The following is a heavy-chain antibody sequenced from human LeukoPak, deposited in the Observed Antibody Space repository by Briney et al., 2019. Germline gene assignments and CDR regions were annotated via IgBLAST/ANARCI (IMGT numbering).Heavy chain of an antibody. D-gene: IGHD3-3*01. Sequence: SETLSLTCAVYGVSFSGYYWSWIRQPPGKGLEWIGEINHSGSTNYNPSLKSRVTISVDTSKNQFSLKLSSVTAADTAVYYCAREYDFWSGYYQYYYYYYMDVWGKGTTVTVSS. CDR1: GVSFSGYY. CDR3: AREYDFWSGYYQYYYYYYMDV. V-gene: IGHV4-34*01. J-gene: IGHJ6*03. CDR2: INHSGST.